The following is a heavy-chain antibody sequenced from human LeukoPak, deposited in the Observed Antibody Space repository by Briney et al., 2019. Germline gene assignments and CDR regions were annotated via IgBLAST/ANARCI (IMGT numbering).Heavy chain of an antibody. Sequence: PSESLSLTCTVSGGSISSSSYYWGWIRQPPGKGLEWIGSIYYSGSTYYNPSLKSRVTISVDTSKNQFSLKLSSVTAADTAVYYCARSRWFGELYRPHDYWGQGTLVTVSS. V-gene: IGHV4-39*01. CDR1: GGSISSSSYY. CDR3: ARSRWFGELYRPHDY. CDR2: IYYSGST. D-gene: IGHD3-10*01. J-gene: IGHJ4*02.